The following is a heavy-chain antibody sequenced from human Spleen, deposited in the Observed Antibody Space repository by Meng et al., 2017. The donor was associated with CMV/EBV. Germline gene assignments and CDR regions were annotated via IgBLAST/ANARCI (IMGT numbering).Heavy chain of an antibody. J-gene: IGHJ4*02. CDR3: ARGVDY. CDR2: ISSSSSTI. V-gene: IGHV3-48*04. CDR1: GFTFSSYS. Sequence: GVLKISCAASGFTFSSYSMNWVRQAPGKGLEWVSYISSSSSTIYYADSVKGRFTISRDNAKNSLYLQMNSLRAEDTAVYYCARGVDYWGQGTLVTVSS.